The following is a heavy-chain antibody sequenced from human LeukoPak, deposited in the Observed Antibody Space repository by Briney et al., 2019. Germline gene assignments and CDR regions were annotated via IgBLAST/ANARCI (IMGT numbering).Heavy chain of an antibody. J-gene: IGHJ4*02. V-gene: IGHV1-69*04. Sequence: SVKVSCKASGGTFSSYAISWVRQAPGQGLEWMGRIIPILGIANYAQKFQGRVTITADKSTSTAYMELSSLRSEDTAVYYCARDGGYCGGDCYPATLGGSLAYDYWGQGTLVTVSS. D-gene: IGHD2-21*02. CDR1: GGTFSSYA. CDR2: IIPILGIA. CDR3: ARDGGYCGGDCYPATLGGSLAYDY.